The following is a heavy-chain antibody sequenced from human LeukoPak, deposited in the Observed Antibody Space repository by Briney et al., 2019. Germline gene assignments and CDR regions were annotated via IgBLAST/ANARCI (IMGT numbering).Heavy chain of an antibody. D-gene: IGHD1-14*01. CDR3: AREKETEVRTPYNPFDP. CDR1: GYTFTGYY. V-gene: IGHV1-2*02. Sequence: ASVKVSCKASGYTFTGYYMHWVRQAPGQGLEWMGWINPNSGGTNYAQKFQGRVTMTRDTSISTAYMELSRLRSDDTAVYYCAREKETEVRTPYNPFDPWGQGTLVTVSS. CDR2: INPNSGGT. J-gene: IGHJ5*02.